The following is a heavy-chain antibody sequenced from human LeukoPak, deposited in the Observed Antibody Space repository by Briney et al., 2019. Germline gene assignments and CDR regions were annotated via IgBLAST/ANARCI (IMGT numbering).Heavy chain of an antibody. CDR2: IIPIFGTA. CDR3: ARGDSGSYGDAFDI. V-gene: IGHV1-69*05. Sequence: GASVKVSCKASGGTFSSYAISWVRQAPGQGLEWMGGIIPIFGTANYAQKLQGRVTMTTDTSTSTAYMELRSLRSDDTAVYYCARGDSGSYGDAFDIWGQGTMVTVSS. CDR1: GGTFSSYA. D-gene: IGHD1-26*01. J-gene: IGHJ3*02.